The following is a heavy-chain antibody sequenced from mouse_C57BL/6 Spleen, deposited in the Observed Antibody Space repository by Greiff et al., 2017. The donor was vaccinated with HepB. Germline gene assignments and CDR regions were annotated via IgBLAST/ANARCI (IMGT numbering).Heavy chain of an antibody. CDR2: IYPGSGST. CDR3: ASYYYGSRTDYAMDY. CDR1: GYTFTSYW. V-gene: IGHV1-55*01. D-gene: IGHD1-1*01. J-gene: IGHJ4*01. Sequence: QVQLQQPGAELVKPGASVKMSCKASGYTFTSYWITWVKQRPGQGLEWIGDIYPGSGSTNYNEKFKSKATLTVDTSSSTAYMQLSSLTSEDSAVYDCASYYYGSRTDYAMDYWGQGTSVTVSS.